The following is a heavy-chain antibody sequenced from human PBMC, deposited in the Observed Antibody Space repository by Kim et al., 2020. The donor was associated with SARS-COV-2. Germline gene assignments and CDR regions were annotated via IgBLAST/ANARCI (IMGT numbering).Heavy chain of an antibody. D-gene: IGHD5-18*01. J-gene: IGHJ3*02. CDR3: AYSYGYAFDI. V-gene: IGHV3-7*01. Sequence: GGSLRLSCATSGFAFSSYWMTWFRQAPGKGLEWVANIKEDGSVQHYVDSVKDRFTISRDNSKNSLYLQMTSLRAEETAVYYCAYSYGYAFDIWGQGTMVTVSS. CDR1: GFAFSSYW. CDR2: IKEDGSVQ.